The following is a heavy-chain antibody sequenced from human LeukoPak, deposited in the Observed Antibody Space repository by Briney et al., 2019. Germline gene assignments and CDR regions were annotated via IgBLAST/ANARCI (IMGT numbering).Heavy chain of an antibody. Sequence: PGESLKISCKGSGYRFTSYWIAWVRQLPGKGLEWVGIIYPGDSDTTYSPSFQGQVTISAAKSSTTAYLQWSSLKASDTATYYCARRSGTFDSSAYGGGFDIWGQGTMVIVS. J-gene: IGHJ3*02. D-gene: IGHD3-22*01. V-gene: IGHV5-51*01. CDR1: GYRFTSYW. CDR3: ARRSGTFDSSAYGGGFDI. CDR2: IYPGDSDT.